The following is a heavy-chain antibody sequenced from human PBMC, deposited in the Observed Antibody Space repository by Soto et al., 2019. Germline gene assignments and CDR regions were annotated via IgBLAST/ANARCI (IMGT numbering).Heavy chain of an antibody. J-gene: IGHJ4*02. V-gene: IGHV1-46*01. CDR3: ARDEIAYCTNGVCYLFDY. CDR2: INPSGGST. D-gene: IGHD2-8*01. CDR1: GYTFTSYY. Sequence: ASVKGSCKASGYTFTSYYMHWVRQAPGQGLEWMGIINPSGGSTTYAQKFQGRVAMTRDTSTSTVYMELSSLRSEDTAVYYCARDEIAYCTNGVCYLFDYWGQGTLVTVSS.